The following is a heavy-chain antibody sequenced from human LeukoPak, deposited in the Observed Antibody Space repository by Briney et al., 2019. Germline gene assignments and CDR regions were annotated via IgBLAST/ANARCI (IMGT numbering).Heavy chain of an antibody. CDR1: GFTFSSYG. CDR2: IWYDGSNK. V-gene: IGHV3-33*01. CDR3: AREGFRVDPDY. J-gene: IGHJ4*02. Sequence: GGSLRLSCAASGFTFSSYGMHWVRQAPGKGLEWVAVIWYDGSNKYYADSVKGRFTISRDNSKNTLYLQMNSLRAEDTAVYYCAREGFRVDPDYWGQGTLVTVSS.